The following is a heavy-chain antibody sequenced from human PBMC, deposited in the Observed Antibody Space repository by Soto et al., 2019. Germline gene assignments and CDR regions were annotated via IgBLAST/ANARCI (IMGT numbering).Heavy chain of an antibody. CDR1: GFTFSSYG. Sequence: QVQLVESGGGVIQPGRSLRLSCAASGFTFSSYGMHWVRQAPGKGLEWVAVIWYDGSNKYYADSVKGRFTISRDNSKNTQYLQMNSLRAEDTAVYYCARHGRRGDYGGNRESRGNWFDPWGQGTLVTVSS. D-gene: IGHD4-17*01. J-gene: IGHJ5*02. CDR2: IWYDGSNK. CDR3: ARHGRRGDYGGNRESRGNWFDP. V-gene: IGHV3-33*01.